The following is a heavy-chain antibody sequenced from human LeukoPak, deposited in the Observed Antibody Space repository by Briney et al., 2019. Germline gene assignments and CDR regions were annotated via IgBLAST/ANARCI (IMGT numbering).Heavy chain of an antibody. CDR2: IRYDGSNK. J-gene: IGHJ5*02. CDR3: VKEYLEYYYDSSGYPLRFDP. CDR1: GFTFSSYG. D-gene: IGHD3-22*01. Sequence: GGSLRLSCAASGFTFSSYGMHWVRQAPGKGLEWVAFIRYDGSNKYYADSVKGRFTISRDNSKNTLYLQMNSLRAEDTAVYYCVKEYLEYYYDSSGYPLRFDPWGQGTLVTVSS. V-gene: IGHV3-30*02.